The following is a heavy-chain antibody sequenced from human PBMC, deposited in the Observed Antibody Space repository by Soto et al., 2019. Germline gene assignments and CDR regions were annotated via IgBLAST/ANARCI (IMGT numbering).Heavy chain of an antibody. CDR2: IIPILGIA. CDR1: GGTFSRYT. Sequence: QVQLVQSGAEVKKPGSSVKVSCKASGGTFSRYTISWVRQAPGQGLEWMGRIIPILGIANYAQKFQGRVTITADKSTSTAYMELSSLRSEDTAVYYCARGVGARWYYFDYWGQGTLVTVSS. J-gene: IGHJ4*02. CDR3: ARGVGARWYYFDY. D-gene: IGHD1-26*01. V-gene: IGHV1-69*02.